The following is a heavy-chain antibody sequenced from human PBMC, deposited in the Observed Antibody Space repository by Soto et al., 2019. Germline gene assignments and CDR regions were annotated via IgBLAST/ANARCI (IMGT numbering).Heavy chain of an antibody. CDR2: INGDGSRI. D-gene: IGHD1-1*01. J-gene: IGHJ6*03. V-gene: IGHV3-74*01. CDR1: GFPFSGYW. Sequence: EVQLVESGGGLVQPGGSLRLSCAASGFPFSGYWMHWVRQAPGKGLVWVSRINGDGSRINYADSVKGRFTISRDNAENTLYLQMNSQRDEDTAVYYCARDVENDGNYYIDARGKGTTVTVSS. CDR3: ARDVENDGNYYIDA.